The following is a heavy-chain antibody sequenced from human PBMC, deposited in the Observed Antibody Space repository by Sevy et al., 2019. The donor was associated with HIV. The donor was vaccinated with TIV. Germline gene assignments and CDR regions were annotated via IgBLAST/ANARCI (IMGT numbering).Heavy chain of an antibody. J-gene: IGHJ6*02. Sequence: SETLSLICTVSGDSITNYYWSWIRQPPGKGLQWIGYHYYSGSTNYNPYLKSLVTISVDTSKNQISLKLSSVTAADTAVYYCARNSAYYYYGVDVWGPRTTVTVSS. D-gene: IGHD2-21*01. CDR2: HYYSGST. V-gene: IGHV4-59*01. CDR3: ARNSAYYYYGVDV. CDR1: GDSITNYY.